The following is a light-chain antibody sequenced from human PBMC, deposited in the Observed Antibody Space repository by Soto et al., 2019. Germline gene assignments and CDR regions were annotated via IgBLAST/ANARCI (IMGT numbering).Light chain of an antibody. Sequence: DIQMTQSPSSLSASVGDRVTVTCQASQDINIYLNWYQQKPGKAPKLLIRDASNLETGVPSRFSGSGSGTHSTLTISSLQPEDFATYFCQQYNGYTSFGGGTKVEIK. CDR1: QDINIY. V-gene: IGKV1-33*01. CDR2: DAS. CDR3: QQYNGYTS. J-gene: IGKJ4*01.